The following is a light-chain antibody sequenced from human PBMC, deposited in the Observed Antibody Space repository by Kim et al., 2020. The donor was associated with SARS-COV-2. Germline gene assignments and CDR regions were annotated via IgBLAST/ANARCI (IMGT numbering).Light chain of an antibody. Sequence: GQPVTISCSGSSYNIGSNTINWYQQVPGTAPKLLIYRNNQRPSGVPARLSGSKSGTSAYLVIRGLQSEDDADYYCGAWDESLNGVVFGGGTQLTVL. J-gene: IGLJ2*01. CDR1: SYNIGSNT. CDR3: GAWDESLNGVV. V-gene: IGLV1-44*01. CDR2: RNN.